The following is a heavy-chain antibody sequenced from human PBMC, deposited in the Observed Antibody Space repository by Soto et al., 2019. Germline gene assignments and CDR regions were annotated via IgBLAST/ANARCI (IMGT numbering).Heavy chain of an antibody. Sequence: QVQLQESGPGLVKPSETLSLTCTVSGGSISSYYWSWIRQPPGKVLEWIGYIYYSGSTNYNPSLRSRVTISVDTSKNQFSLKLSSVTAADTAVYYCARGEAESVDTAMANLYWYFDLWGRGTLVTVSS. D-gene: IGHD5-18*01. CDR2: IYYSGST. J-gene: IGHJ2*01. CDR3: ARGEAESVDTAMANLYWYFDL. V-gene: IGHV4-59*01. CDR1: GGSISSYY.